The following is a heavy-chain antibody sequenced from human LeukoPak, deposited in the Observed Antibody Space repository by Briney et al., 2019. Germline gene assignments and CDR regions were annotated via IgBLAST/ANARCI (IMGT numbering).Heavy chain of an antibody. CDR2: INHSGST. CDR3: ARGSIVVVPAAHYFDY. V-gene: IGHV4-34*01. J-gene: IGHJ4*02. CDR1: GGSFSGYY. Sequence: SETLSLTCAVYGGSFSGYYWSWIRQPPGKGLEWSGEINHSGSTNYNPSLKRRVSISVDTSKTQFSLKLSSVTAADTAVYYCARGSIVVVPAAHYFDYWGQGTLVTVSS. D-gene: IGHD2-2*01.